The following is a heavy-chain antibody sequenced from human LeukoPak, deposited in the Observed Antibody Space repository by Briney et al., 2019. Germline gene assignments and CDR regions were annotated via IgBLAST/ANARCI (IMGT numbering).Heavy chain of an antibody. J-gene: IGHJ4*02. Sequence: GASVKVSCKASGYTFTGYYMHWVRQAPGQGLEWMGWINPNSGGTNYPQKFQGRVTMTRDTSISTAYMELSRLRSDDTAVYYCASRAGGYGDSVDYWGQGTLVTVSS. CDR2: INPNSGGT. CDR3: ASRAGGYGDSVDY. CDR1: GYTFTGYY. D-gene: IGHD4-17*01. V-gene: IGHV1-2*02.